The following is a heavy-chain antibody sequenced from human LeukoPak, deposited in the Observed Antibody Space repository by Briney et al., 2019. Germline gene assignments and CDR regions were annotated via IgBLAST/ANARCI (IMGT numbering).Heavy chain of an antibody. V-gene: IGHV1-18*01. J-gene: IGHJ3*02. CDR3: ARAQSRTHWDGFDI. Sequence: ASVKVSCRASGYSFTSYGISWARQAPGRGLEWMGWISTDNGNTNYVQNLQGRVSMTRDTFTSTVYMEPRSLRSDDTAVYYCARAQSRTHWDGFDIWGQGTVVTVPS. CDR2: ISTDNGNT. CDR1: GYSFTSYG. D-gene: IGHD5-24*01.